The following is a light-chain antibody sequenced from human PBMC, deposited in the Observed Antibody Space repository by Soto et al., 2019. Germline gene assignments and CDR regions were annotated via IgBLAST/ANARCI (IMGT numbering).Light chain of an antibody. CDR1: QSLSTNY. CDR3: QQYDTSPWT. CDR2: DAS. V-gene: IGKV3-20*01. Sequence: IVLTQSPGTLSLSPGERATLSCGTSQSLSTNYLAWYQQKPGQAPRLLIYDASSRATGIPDRFSGSGSGTDFTLTISRLEPEDFALYFCQQYDTSPWTFGQGTKVDIK. J-gene: IGKJ1*01.